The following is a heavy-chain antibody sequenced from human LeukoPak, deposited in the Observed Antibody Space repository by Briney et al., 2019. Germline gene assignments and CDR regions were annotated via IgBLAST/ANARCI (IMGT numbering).Heavy chain of an antibody. CDR2: ISAYNGNT. Sequence: AASVKVSCKASGYTFTSYGISWVRQAPGQGLEWMGWISAYNGNTNYAQKLQGRVTMTTDTSTSTAYMELRSLRSDDTAVYYCAAEYYDFWSGYYLFDPWGQGTLVTVSS. V-gene: IGHV1-18*01. J-gene: IGHJ5*02. D-gene: IGHD3-3*01. CDR3: AAEYYDFWSGYYLFDP. CDR1: GYTFTSYG.